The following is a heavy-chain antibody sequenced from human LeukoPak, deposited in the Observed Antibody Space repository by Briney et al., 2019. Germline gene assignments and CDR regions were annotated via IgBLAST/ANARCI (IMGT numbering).Heavy chain of an antibody. Sequence: ASVKVSCKASGYTFTSYGISWVRQAPGQGLEWMGWISAYNGNTNYAQKLQGRVTMTTDTSTSTAYMEVRSLRSDDTAVYYCARLRAHYYYMDVWGKGTTVTISS. CDR2: ISAYNGNT. CDR3: ARLRAHYYYMDV. V-gene: IGHV1-18*01. J-gene: IGHJ6*03. CDR1: GYTFTSYG.